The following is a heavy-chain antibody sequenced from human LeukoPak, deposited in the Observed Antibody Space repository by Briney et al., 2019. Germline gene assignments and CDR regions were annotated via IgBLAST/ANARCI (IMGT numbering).Heavy chain of an antibody. CDR3: AKDFYYGSGSFRGYMDV. Sequence: GGSLRLSCAASGFTFGDYAMHWVRQAPGKGLEWVSGISWNSGSIGYADSVKGRFTISRDNAKNSLYLQMNSLRAEDTALYYCAKDFYYGSGSFRGYMDVWGKGTTVTVSS. J-gene: IGHJ6*03. D-gene: IGHD3-10*01. CDR1: GFTFGDYA. V-gene: IGHV3-9*01. CDR2: ISWNSGSI.